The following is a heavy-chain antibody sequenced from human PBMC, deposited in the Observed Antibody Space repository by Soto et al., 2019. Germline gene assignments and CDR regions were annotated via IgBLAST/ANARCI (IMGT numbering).Heavy chain of an antibody. CDR3: ARGLITGSHYSGGWYYFDS. CDR1: GESFSAYI. D-gene: IGHD6-19*01. Sequence: QVQLQQSGAGLLKPSETLSLTCAVYGESFSAYIWTWIRQTPGKGLQWIGQINHSGSASYNPSLNRRVTISVPTSNRQCSRELSSVTAADTAVYYCARGLITGSHYSGGWYYFDSWGQGTQVTVSS. J-gene: IGHJ4*02. V-gene: IGHV4-34*01. CDR2: INHSGSA.